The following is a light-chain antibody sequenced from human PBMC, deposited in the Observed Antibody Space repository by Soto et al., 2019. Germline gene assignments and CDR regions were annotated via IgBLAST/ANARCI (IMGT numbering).Light chain of an antibody. CDR1: SGHSSYA. V-gene: IGLV4-69*01. Sequence: QTVVTQSPSASASLGASVKLTCTLSSGHSSYAIAWHQQQPEKGPRYLMKLNSDGSHSQGDGIPDRFSGSSSGAERYLTIASLKSEDEAAYYCQTWGTGFWVAGEETKATVL. J-gene: IGLJ3*02. CDR3: QTWGTGFWV. CDR2: LNSDGSH.